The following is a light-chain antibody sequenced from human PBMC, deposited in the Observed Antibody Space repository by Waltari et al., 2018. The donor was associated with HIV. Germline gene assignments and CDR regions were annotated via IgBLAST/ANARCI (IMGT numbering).Light chain of an antibody. CDR2: GNN. Sequence: QSVLTQPPSVSGAPGQRVTISSTGSSSNIGAGYAFYWSQQLPGTAPKLLIYGNNNRPSGVPDRFSGSKSGTSASLAITGLQAEDEADYYCQSYDSSLSAFVFGTGTKVTVL. CDR1: SSNIGAGYA. J-gene: IGLJ1*01. CDR3: QSYDSSLSAFV. V-gene: IGLV1-40*01.